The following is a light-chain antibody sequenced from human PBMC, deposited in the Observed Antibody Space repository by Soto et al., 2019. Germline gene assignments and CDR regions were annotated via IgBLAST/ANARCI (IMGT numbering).Light chain of an antibody. J-gene: IGKJ4*01. CDR3: QQYIRWPLT. CDR1: QGIRNL. Sequence: DIQMTQSPSSLSASVGDRVTITCRASQGIRNLLVWYQQKPGKAPKLLIYAASSLQSGVPSRFSGSGSGTEFTLTISSLQSEDFAVYYCQQYIRWPLTFGGGTKV. CDR2: AAS. V-gene: IGKV1D-16*01.